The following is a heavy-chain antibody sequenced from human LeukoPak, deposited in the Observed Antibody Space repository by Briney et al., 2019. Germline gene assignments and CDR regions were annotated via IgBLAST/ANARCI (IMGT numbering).Heavy chain of an antibody. CDR1: GFTFSYYY. Sequence: GGSLRLSCAASGFTFSYYYMRWSRQAPGKGLEWVSYISGSGSTIYYADSVKGRFTISRDNAKNSLYLQMNSLRAEDTAVYYCVRDLDYYDTSGYWGQGALVTVSS. CDR3: VRDLDYYDTSGY. J-gene: IGHJ4*02. CDR2: ISGSGSTI. V-gene: IGHV3-11*01. D-gene: IGHD3-22*01.